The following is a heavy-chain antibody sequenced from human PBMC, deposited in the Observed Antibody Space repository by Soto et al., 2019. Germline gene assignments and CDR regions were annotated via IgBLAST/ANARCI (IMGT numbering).Heavy chain of an antibody. CDR1: GFTFSSYS. Sequence: EVQLVESGGGLVQPGGSLRLSCAASGFTFSSYSMNWVRQAPGTGLEWVSYIGSSGNSIYYADSVKGRFTISRDNAKNSLYLHMNSLSAEDTALYYCARGTSCNTGSCSIFYYYYMDVWGKGTTVTVSS. CDR3: ARGTSCNTGSCSIFYYYYMDV. V-gene: IGHV3-48*01. J-gene: IGHJ6*03. D-gene: IGHD2-15*01. CDR2: IGSSGNSI.